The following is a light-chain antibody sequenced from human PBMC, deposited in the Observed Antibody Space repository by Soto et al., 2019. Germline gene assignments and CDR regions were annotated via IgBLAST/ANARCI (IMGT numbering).Light chain of an antibody. CDR3: QQYGSSPSWT. CDR2: GAS. J-gene: IGKJ1*01. CDR1: QSVRNSY. V-gene: IGKV3-20*01. Sequence: EIVLTQSPGTLSMSPGERATLSCLASQSVRNSYLAWYQQKPGQAPRLLIYGASRRATDIPDRFSGSGSGTDFALTISRLEPEDFAVYFSQQYGSSPSWTFGQGTRVEIK.